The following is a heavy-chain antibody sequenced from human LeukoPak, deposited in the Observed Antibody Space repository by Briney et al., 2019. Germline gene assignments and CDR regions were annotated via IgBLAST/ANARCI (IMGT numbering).Heavy chain of an antibody. D-gene: IGHD3-10*01. V-gene: IGHV3-23*01. J-gene: IGHJ4*02. CDR1: GFTFSSYG. Sequence: SGGSLRLSCAASGFTFSSYGMSWVRQAPGKGLEWVSAISGSGGSTYYADSVKGRFTISRDNSKHTLYLQMNSLRAEDTAVYYCVRSVWFGRFDYWGQGTLVTVSS. CDR2: ISGSGGST. CDR3: VRSVWFGRFDY.